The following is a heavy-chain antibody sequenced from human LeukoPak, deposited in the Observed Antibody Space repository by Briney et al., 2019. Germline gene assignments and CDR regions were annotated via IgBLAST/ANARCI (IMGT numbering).Heavy chain of an antibody. CDR3: ARELDEGYDILTGVFDP. CDR1: GYTFTGYY. D-gene: IGHD3-9*01. J-gene: IGHJ5*02. V-gene: IGHV1-2*02. Sequence: GAPVKVSCKASGYTFTGYYMHWVRQAPGQGLEWMGWINPNSGGTNYAQKFQGRVTMTRDTSISTAYMGLSRLRSDDTAVYYCARELDEGYDILTGVFDPWGQGTLVTVSS. CDR2: INPNSGGT.